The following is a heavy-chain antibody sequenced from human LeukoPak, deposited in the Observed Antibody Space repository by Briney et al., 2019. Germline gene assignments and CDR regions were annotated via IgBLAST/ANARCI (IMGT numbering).Heavy chain of an antibody. Sequence: SETLSLTCAVYGGSFSGYYWSWIRQPPGKGLEWIGEINHSGSTNYNPPLKSRVTISVDTSKNQFSLKLSSVTAADTAVYYCARGRYSYGDNWFDPWGQGTLVTVSS. D-gene: IGHD5-18*01. CDR3: ARGRYSYGDNWFDP. V-gene: IGHV4-34*01. J-gene: IGHJ5*02. CDR2: INHSGST. CDR1: GGSFSGYY.